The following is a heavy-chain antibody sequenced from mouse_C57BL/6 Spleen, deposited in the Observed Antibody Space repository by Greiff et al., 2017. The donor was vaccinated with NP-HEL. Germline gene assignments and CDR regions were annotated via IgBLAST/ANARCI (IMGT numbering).Heavy chain of an antibody. J-gene: IGHJ2*01. CDR2: INPSTGGT. CDR1: GYSFTGYY. Sequence: VQLQQSGPELVKPGASVKISCKASGYSFTGYYMNWVKQSPEKSLEWIGEINPSTGGTTYNQKFKAKATLTVDKSSSTAYMQLKSLTSEDSAVYYCARSGIITTVVPFDYWGQGTTLTVSS. CDR3: ARSGIITTVVPFDY. V-gene: IGHV1-42*01. D-gene: IGHD1-1*01.